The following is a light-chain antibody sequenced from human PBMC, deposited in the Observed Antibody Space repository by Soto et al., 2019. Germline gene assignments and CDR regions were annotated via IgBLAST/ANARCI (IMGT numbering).Light chain of an antibody. CDR3: GSRTADNHLVV. CDR1: SSDIGGYNY. CDR2: EVT. J-gene: IGLJ3*02. Sequence: QSALTQPPSASGSPGQSVTISCTGTSSDIGGYNYVSWYQQHQDKAPKLMIYEVTQRPSGVPDRFSGSKSGNTASLTVSGLQAEDEADYYCGSRTADNHLVVFGGGTKLTVL. V-gene: IGLV2-8*01.